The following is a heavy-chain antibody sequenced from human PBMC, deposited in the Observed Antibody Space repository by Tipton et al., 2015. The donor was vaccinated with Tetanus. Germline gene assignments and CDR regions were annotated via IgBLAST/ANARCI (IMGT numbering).Heavy chain of an antibody. CDR3: ARAHCSDGVCNFDY. D-gene: IGHD2-8*01. V-gene: IGHV5-51*01. CDR1: GYIFNNYW. CDR2: IYPGDSDT. J-gene: IGHJ4*02. Sequence: MQLVQSGREVKKPGESLKISCKGSGYIFNNYWIGWVRQMPGKGLEWMGVIYPGDSDTRYSPSFQGRVTISVDKSISTAYLQWSSLKASDTSMFYCARAHCSDGVCNFDYWGQGALVTVAS.